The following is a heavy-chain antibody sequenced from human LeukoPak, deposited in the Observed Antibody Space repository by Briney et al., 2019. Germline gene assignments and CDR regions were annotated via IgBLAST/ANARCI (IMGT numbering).Heavy chain of an antibody. V-gene: IGHV4-39*01. CDR3: ASRGYSYGFLFDY. CDR1: GGSISSSSYY. J-gene: IGHJ4*02. Sequence: SETLSLTCTVSGGSISSSSYYWGWIRQPPGKGLEWIGSIYYSGSTYYNPSLKSRVTISVDTSKNQFSLKLSSVTAADTAVYYCASRGYSYGFLFDYWGQGTLATVSS. CDR2: IYYSGST. D-gene: IGHD5-18*01.